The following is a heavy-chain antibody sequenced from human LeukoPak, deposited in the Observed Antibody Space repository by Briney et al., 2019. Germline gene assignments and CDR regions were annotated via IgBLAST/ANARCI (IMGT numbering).Heavy chain of an antibody. D-gene: IGHD3-16*01. V-gene: IGHV3-33*01. CDR3: ARVGDMEAFDI. CDR1: GFTLSSFG. Sequence: GGSLRLSCAASGFTLSSFGMVWVRQAPGKGLEWVTLMWYAGRNKYYADTVKGRFTISRDNSKNTVYLQMNSLRGEDTAVYYCARVGDMEAFDIWGQGTRVTVSS. J-gene: IGHJ3*02. CDR2: MWYAGRNK.